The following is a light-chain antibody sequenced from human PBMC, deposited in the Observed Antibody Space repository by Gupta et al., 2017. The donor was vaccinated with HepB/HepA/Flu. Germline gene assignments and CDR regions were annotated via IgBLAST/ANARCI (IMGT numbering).Light chain of an antibody. V-gene: IGKV3-11*01. CDR3: QQHDSWPLT. J-gene: IGKJ4*01. Sequence: EIVLTQSPATLSLSPGDRATLTCRASQSLSTYLAWYQQKPGQAPRLLIYGASNRATGIPARFSGSGSGTDFTLTISSLEPEDFAVYSCQQHDSWPLTFGGGTKVEIK. CDR2: GAS. CDR1: QSLSTY.